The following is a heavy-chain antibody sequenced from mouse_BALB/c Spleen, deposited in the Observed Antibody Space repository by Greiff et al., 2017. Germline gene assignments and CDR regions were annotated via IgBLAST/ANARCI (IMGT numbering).Heavy chain of an antibody. Sequence: EVQRVESGPSLVKPSQTLSFTCSVTGDSITSGYWNWIRKFPGNKLEYMGYISYSGSTYYNPSLKSRISITRDTSKNQYYLQLNSVTTEDTATYYCARYGNYLFAMDYWGQGTSVTVSS. V-gene: IGHV3-8*02. CDR3: ARYGNYLFAMDY. J-gene: IGHJ4*01. D-gene: IGHD2-1*01. CDR2: ISYSGST. CDR1: GDSITSGY.